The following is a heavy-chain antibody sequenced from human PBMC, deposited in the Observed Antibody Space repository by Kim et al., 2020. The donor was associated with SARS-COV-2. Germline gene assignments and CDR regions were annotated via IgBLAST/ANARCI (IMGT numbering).Heavy chain of an antibody. Sequence: GESLKISCKGSGYSFTSYWISWVRQMPGKGLEWMGRIDPSDSYTNYSPSFQGHVTISADKSISTAYLQWSSLKASDTAMYYCARLLGPAGTWGWFDPWGQGTLVTVSS. V-gene: IGHV5-10-1*01. J-gene: IGHJ5*02. CDR2: IDPSDSYT. D-gene: IGHD6-13*01. CDR1: GYSFTSYW. CDR3: ARLLGPAGTWGWFDP.